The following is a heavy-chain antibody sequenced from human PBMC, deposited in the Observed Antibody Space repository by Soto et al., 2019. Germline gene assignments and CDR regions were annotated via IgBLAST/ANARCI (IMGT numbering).Heavy chain of an antibody. CDR3: ARVSDADSILGRSWFDP. D-gene: IGHD4-17*01. CDR2: IYHSGST. Sequence: QLQLQESGSGLVKPSQTLSLTCTVSGGSISSGDYSWSWLRQPPGKGLEWIGYIYHSGSTYFNPSLRSRVSISVDRSENPLSRRLSSVTASDTAMYYCARVSDADSILGRSWFDPWGQGMLVTVSS. V-gene: IGHV4-30-2*01. CDR1: GGSISSGDYS. J-gene: IGHJ5*02.